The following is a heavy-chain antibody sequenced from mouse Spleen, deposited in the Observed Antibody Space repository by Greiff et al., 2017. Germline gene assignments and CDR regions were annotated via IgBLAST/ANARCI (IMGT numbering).Heavy chain of an antibody. D-gene: IGHD1-1*01. CDR3: ARDVRRAMDY. CDR2: SRNKANDYTT. CDR1: GFTFSDFY. V-gene: IGHV7-1*01. J-gene: IGHJ4*01. Sequence: EVMLVESGGGLVQSGRSLRLSCATSGFTFSDFYMEWVRQAPGKGLEWIAASRNKANDYTTEYSASVKGRFIVSRDTSQSILYLQMNALRAEDTAIYYCARDVRRAMDYWGQGTSVTVSS.